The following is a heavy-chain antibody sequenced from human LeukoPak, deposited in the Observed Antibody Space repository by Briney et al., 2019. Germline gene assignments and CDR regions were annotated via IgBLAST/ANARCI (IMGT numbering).Heavy chain of an antibody. CDR2: FDPEDGET. D-gene: IGHD3-16*02. Sequence: GASVKVSCKVSGYTLTELSMHWVRQAPGKGLEWMGGFDPEDGETIYAQKFQGRVTMTEDTSTDTAYMELSSLRSEDTAVYYCATPGTFGGVIHKSGHAFDIWGQGTMVTVSS. CDR3: ATPGTFGGVIHKSGHAFDI. J-gene: IGHJ3*02. V-gene: IGHV1-24*01. CDR1: GYTLTELS.